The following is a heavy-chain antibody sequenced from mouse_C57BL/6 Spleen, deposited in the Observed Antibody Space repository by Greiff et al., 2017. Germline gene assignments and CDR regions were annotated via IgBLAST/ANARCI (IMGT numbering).Heavy chain of an antibody. CDR3: ASVITTAVYAMGD. D-gene: IGHD1-1*01. V-gene: IGHV1-18*01. J-gene: IGHJ4*01. CDR1: GYTFTDYN. CDR2: INPNNGGT. Sequence: VQLQQSGPELVKPGASVKISCTASGYTFTDYNMDWVKQSHGKSLEWIGVINPNNGGTSYNQKFKGKATLTVDKSSSTAYMELSSLTSEDTAVSDCASVITTAVYAMGDWGKGPSVTVSS.